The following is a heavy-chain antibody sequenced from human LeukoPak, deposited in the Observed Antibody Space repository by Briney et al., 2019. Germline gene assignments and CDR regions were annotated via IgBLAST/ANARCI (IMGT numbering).Heavy chain of an antibody. J-gene: IGHJ6*03. CDR2: INWNGGST. CDR1: GFTFDDYG. V-gene: IGHV3-20*04. Sequence: GGALRDSCAASGFTFDDYGMSWVRQAPGKGVEWVSGINWNGGSTGYADSVKGRFTISRDNAKNSLYLQMNRLRAEDTALYYCARAYLRKRVYYYYYMDVWGKGTTVTVSS. CDR3: ARAYLRKRVYYYYYMDV.